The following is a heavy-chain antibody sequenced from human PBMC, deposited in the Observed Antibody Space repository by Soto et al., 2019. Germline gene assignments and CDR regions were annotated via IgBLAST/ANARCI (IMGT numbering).Heavy chain of an antibody. CDR3: ARVRYSDNWHGLIDF. CDR2: IYHSGST. J-gene: IGHJ4*02. Sequence: SETLSLTCTVSGGSISSGAFSWSWIRQPPGRGLEWIGYIYHSGSTYYIPALRSRVAISMDRAKNQFSLHLSSVTAEDTAVYFCARVRYSDNWHGLIDFWGLGTLVTVSS. D-gene: IGHD4-4*01. V-gene: IGHV4-30-2*01. CDR1: GGSISSGAFS.